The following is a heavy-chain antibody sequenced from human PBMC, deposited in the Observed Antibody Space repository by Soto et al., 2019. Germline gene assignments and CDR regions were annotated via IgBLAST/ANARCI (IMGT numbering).Heavy chain of an antibody. CDR2: IHYSGST. CDR1: GGSINNYY. V-gene: IGHV4-59*01. D-gene: IGHD4-17*01. CDR3: ARQTPGTYGGYLDS. J-gene: IGHJ4*02. Sequence: SETLSLTCTVSGGSINNYYWSWIRQPPGKGLEWIAYIHYSGSTKYNPSLQARGTISVNTSKNQLSLKLNSVTAEDTAIYFCARQTPGTYGGYLDSWGQGTLVTVSS.